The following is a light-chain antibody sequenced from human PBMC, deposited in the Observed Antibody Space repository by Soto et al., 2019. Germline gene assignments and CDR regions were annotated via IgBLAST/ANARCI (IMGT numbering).Light chain of an antibody. CDR2: AAS. V-gene: IGKV1-39*01. Sequence: DIQMTQSPSSLSASVGDRVTITCRASQSISSYLNWYQQKPGKAPKLLIYAASSLQSGVPSRFSGIGSGTDFTLTISSLQPEDFATYYGQQSYSTLALTFGGGTKVEIK. CDR3: QQSYSTLALT. CDR1: QSISSY. J-gene: IGKJ4*01.